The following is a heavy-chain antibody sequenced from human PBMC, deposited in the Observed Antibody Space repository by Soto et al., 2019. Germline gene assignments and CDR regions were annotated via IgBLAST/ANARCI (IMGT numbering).Heavy chain of an antibody. V-gene: IGHV3-23*01. D-gene: IGHD1-26*01. CDR1: GFTFSSYA. CDR2: ISSDGGGT. CDR3: AKVIVGNTGARGLDY. Sequence: EVQLLESGGDLVQPGGSLRLSCAASGFTFSSYAMCWVRQVPGMGLERVSAISSDGGGTYYAESVKGRFTCSRDNSKNTLFLQMNSLRAEDTALYYCAKVIVGNTGARGLDYWGQGTLVTVSS. J-gene: IGHJ4*02.